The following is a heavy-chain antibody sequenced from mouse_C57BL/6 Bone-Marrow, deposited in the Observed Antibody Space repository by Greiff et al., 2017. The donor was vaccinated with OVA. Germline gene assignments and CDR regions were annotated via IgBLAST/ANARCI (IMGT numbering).Heavy chain of an antibody. CDR1: GYTFTNYW. Sequence: QVQLQQSGAELVRPGASVKLSCKASGYTFTNYWMHWVQQRPGQGLEWIGVIAPSDSYINYNQKFKGRATLTVDTSSGTTYMHLSSLTSEGSADYYCARYGSRINWHYWDRGTSITVTS. V-gene: IGHV1-59*01. CDR3: ARYGSRINWHY. J-gene: IGHJ2*02. D-gene: IGHD1-1*01. CDR2: IAPSDSYI.